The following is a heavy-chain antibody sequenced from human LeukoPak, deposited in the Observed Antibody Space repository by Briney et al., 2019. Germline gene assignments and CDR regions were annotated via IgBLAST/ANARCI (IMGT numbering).Heavy chain of an antibody. Sequence: GGSLRLSCAASGFTFSSYWMSWVRQAPGKGLEWVANIKQDGSEKYYVDSVKGRFTISRDNAKNSLYLQMNSLRGEDTAVFYCARSTYDKAFDIWGQGTMVTVSS. V-gene: IGHV3-7*01. D-gene: IGHD3-22*01. CDR1: GFTFSSYW. CDR3: ARSTYDKAFDI. J-gene: IGHJ3*02. CDR2: IKQDGSEK.